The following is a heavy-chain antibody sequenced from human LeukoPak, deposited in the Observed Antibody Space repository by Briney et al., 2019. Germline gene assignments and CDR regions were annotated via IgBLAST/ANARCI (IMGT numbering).Heavy chain of an antibody. Sequence: SETLSLTCTVSGGSISGSPHYWGWIRQPPGKGLEWIGSIYYSGNTYYNPSLKSRVTISVDTSKNQFSLRVSSMTAADTAVYYCASLQNYFFYMDVWGKGTTVTVSS. J-gene: IGHJ6*03. CDR2: IYYSGNT. CDR1: GGSISGSPHY. D-gene: IGHD2/OR15-2a*01. V-gene: IGHV4-39*07. CDR3: ASLQNYFFYMDV.